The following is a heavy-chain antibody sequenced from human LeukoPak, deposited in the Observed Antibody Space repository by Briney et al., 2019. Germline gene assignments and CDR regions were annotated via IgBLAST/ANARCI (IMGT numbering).Heavy chain of an antibody. CDR1: GGSTSGYN. J-gene: IGHJ5*02. CDR3: ATHYSHYAWFDP. D-gene: IGHD4-11*01. Sequence: PSETLSLSSAVSGGSTSGYNWSWVRQPPGGGVWWVGHIYYSGSTNHTPSLKSRVTISVDMSKNQFSLKLRSVTAADTAVYYCATHYSHYAWFDPWGQGTLVTVSS. CDR2: IYYSGST. V-gene: IGHV4-59*01.